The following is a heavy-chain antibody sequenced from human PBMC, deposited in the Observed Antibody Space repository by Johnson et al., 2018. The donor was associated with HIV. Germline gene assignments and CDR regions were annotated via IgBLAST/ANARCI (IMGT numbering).Heavy chain of an antibody. CDR1: GFTVSSNY. Sequence: VQLVESGGGLVQPGGSLRLSCAASGFTVSSNYMSWVRQAPGKGLEWVSVIYSGGSTYDADSVKGRFTISRDNSKNTLYLQMHSLRIEDTAVYYSARDPRGGSIYGPDGFDFWGQGTMVTVSS. CDR3: ARDPRGGSIYGPDGFDF. J-gene: IGHJ3*01. CDR2: IYSGGST. V-gene: IGHV3-66*02. D-gene: IGHD2-2*02.